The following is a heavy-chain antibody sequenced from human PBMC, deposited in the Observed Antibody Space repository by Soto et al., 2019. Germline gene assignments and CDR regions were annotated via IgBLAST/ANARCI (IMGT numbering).Heavy chain of an antibody. V-gene: IGHV1-3*01. CDR1: GYTFTTYA. CDR3: ARAPSWYIFDY. CDR2: INAANGNT. Sequence: QVQLVQSGAEVKKPGASVKVSCKASGYTFTTYATHWVRQAPGQRLEWMGWINAANGNTKYSQKFQGRVTITRDTSASTAYMELSSLRSEDTAAYYCARAPSWYIFDYWGQGTLVTVSS. D-gene: IGHD6-13*01. J-gene: IGHJ4*02.